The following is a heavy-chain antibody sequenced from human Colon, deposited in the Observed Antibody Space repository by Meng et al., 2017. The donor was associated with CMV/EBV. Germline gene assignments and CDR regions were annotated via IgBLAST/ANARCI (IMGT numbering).Heavy chain of an antibody. CDR2: ISSASITT. V-gene: IGHV3-11*01. D-gene: IGHD2-2*01. CDR3: AKLPGVGYCGGTNCTYLDY. J-gene: IGHJ4*02. CDR1: GFRFSDYF. Sequence: GGSLRLSCEGSGFRFSDYFMSWVRQAPGKGLEWVAYISSASITTYYAESVKGRFTISRDNSRNTMYLQMDSLRAEDTAIYYCAKLPGVGYCGGTNCTYLDYWGQGTLVTVSS.